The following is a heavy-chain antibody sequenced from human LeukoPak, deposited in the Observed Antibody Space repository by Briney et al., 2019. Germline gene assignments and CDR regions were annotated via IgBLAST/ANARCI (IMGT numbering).Heavy chain of an antibody. J-gene: IGHJ3*02. D-gene: IGHD5-24*01. Sequence: PGGSLRLSCAASGFTVSSNYMSWVRQAPGKGLEWVSVIYSGGSTYYADSVKGRFTISRDNSKNTLYLQMNSLRAEDTAVYYCARVRYARVEMATPRAFDIWGQGTMVTVSS. V-gene: IGHV3-53*01. CDR3: ARVRYARVEMATPRAFDI. CDR1: GFTVSSNY. CDR2: IYSGGST.